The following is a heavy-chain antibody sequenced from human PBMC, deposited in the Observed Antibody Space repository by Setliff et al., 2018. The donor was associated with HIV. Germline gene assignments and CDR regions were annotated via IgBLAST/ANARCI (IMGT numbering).Heavy chain of an antibody. CDR1: GASISSGGYY. CDR3: ARVPNWGSAPFAYDV. V-gene: IGHV4-31*03. Sequence: SLTCTVSGASISSGGYYWNWIRQLPGKGLEWIGYILDSGSTYYNPSLRGRLSMSIDTSANQFSVELTSVTAADTALYFCARVPNWGSAPFAYDVWGLGTMVTV. D-gene: IGHD7-27*01. CDR2: ILDSGST. J-gene: IGHJ3*01.